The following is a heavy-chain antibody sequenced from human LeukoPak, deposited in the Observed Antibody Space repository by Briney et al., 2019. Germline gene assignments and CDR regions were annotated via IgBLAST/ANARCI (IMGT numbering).Heavy chain of an antibody. V-gene: IGHV1-18*01. D-gene: IGHD6-19*01. Sequence: ASVKVSCKASGYTFTSYGISWVRQAPGQGLEWMGWISAYNGNTNYAQKLQGRVTMTTDTSTSTAYMELRSLRSDDTAVYYCARDLSSYSSGWYVSLVWGQGTLVTVSS. CDR2: ISAYNGNT. CDR3: ARDLSSYSSGWYVSLV. J-gene: IGHJ4*02. CDR1: GYTFTSYG.